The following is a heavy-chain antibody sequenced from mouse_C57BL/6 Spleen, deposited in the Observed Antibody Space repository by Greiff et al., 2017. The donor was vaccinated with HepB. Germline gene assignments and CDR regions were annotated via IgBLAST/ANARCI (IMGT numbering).Heavy chain of an antibody. J-gene: IGHJ3*01. CDR3: ARDYGSGGFAY. CDR1: GYTFTDYY. Sequence: VQLKQSGPELVKPGASVKISCKASGYTFTDYYMNWVKQSHGKSLEWIGDINPNNGGTSYNQKFKGKATLTVDKSYRTAYMELRSLTSEDSAVYYCARDYGSGGFAYWGQGTLVTVSA. V-gene: IGHV1-26*01. D-gene: IGHD1-1*01. CDR2: INPNNGGT.